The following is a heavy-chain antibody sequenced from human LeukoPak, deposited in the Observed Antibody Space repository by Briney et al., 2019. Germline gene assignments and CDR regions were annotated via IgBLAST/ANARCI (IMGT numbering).Heavy chain of an antibody. CDR1: GLTFSSYE. CDR2: ISSSGSSI. V-gene: IGHV3-48*03. CDR3: ARSAARLRYYYAMDV. Sequence: GGSLRLSCAASGLTFSSYEMNWVRQAPGKGLEWVSYISSSGSSIYYADSVKGRFTISRHNSKNTLYLQMSSMRAEDTAVYFCARSAARLRYYYAMDVWGQGTTVTVCS. D-gene: IGHD6-6*01. J-gene: IGHJ6*02.